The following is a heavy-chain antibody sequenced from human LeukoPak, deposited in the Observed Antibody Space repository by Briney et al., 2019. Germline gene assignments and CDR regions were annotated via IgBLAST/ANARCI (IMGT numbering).Heavy chain of an antibody. Sequence: PSETLSLTCTVSGGSISSSSYYWGWIRQPPGKGLEWIGSIYYSGSTYYNPSLKSRVTISVDTSKNQFSLKLSSVTAADTAVYYCARDGATRGGWTSFDYWGQGTLVTVSS. CDR3: ARDGATRGGWTSFDY. CDR2: IYYSGST. J-gene: IGHJ4*02. D-gene: IGHD1-26*01. V-gene: IGHV4-39*07. CDR1: GGSISSSSYY.